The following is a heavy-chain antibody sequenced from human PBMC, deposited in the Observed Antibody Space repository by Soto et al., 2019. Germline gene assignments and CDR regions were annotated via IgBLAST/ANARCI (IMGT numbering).Heavy chain of an antibody. CDR1: GGSLSGATYS. V-gene: IGHV4-30-2*01. J-gene: IGHJ4*02. CDR2: ILPSGTT. Sequence: SETLSLTCGVSGGSLSGATYSWNWIRQPPGKGLEWIGYILPSGTTYYNPSLKSRVTISIDVSKNQSSLSLRSLTAADTAVYYCARSREFDYWSQGTLVTVSS. CDR3: ARSREFDY.